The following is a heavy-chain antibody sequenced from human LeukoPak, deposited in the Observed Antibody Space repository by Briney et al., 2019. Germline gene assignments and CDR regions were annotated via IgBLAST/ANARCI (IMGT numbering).Heavy chain of an antibody. J-gene: IGHJ4*02. CDR2: INPNSGGT. V-gene: IGHV1-2*02. D-gene: IGHD3-22*01. CDR1: GYTFTGYY. Sequence: GASVKVSCKASGYTFTGYYMHWVRQAPGQGLEWMGWINPNSGGTNYAQKFQGRVTMTRDTSISTAYMELSRLRSDDTAVYYCARAYYDSSGYYHEGFDYWGQGTLVTVSS. CDR3: ARAYYDSSGYYHEGFDY.